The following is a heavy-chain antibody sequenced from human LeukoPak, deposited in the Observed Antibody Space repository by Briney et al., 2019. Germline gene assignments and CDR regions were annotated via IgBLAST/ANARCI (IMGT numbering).Heavy chain of an antibody. Sequence: GGSLRLSCAASGFTFSDYYISWIRQAPGKGLEWVSYISSGSTIYYADSVKGRFTISRDNAKNSLYLQINSLRAEDTAVYYCARDWAFDIWGQGTMVTVSS. CDR2: ISSGSTI. V-gene: IGHV3-11*01. J-gene: IGHJ3*02. D-gene: IGHD3-16*01. CDR1: GFTFSDYY. CDR3: ARDWAFDI.